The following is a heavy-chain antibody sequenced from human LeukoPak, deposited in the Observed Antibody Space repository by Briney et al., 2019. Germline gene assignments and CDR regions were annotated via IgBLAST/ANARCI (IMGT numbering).Heavy chain of an antibody. CDR2: IIPILGIA. V-gene: IGHV1-69*04. D-gene: IGHD6-19*01. J-gene: IGHJ4*02. Sequence: SVKVSCKASGGTFSSYAISWVRQAPGQGLEWMGRIIPILGIANYAQKFQGRATITADKSTSTAYMELSSLRSEDTAVYYCASGVRGFSSGWYDPPGYWGQGTLVTVSS. CDR1: GGTFSSYA. CDR3: ASGVRGFSSGWYDPPGY.